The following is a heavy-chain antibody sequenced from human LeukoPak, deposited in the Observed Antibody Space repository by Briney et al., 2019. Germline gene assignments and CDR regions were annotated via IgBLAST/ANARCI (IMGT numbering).Heavy chain of an antibody. D-gene: IGHD5-12*01. CDR1: GFTFSSYA. CDR3: AKDLGIVVTIVDY. J-gene: IGHJ4*02. V-gene: IGHV3-23*01. CDR2: ISGSGDDT. Sequence: GGSLRLSCAASGFTFSSYAMSWVRQAPGKGLEWVSAISGSGDDTYYADSVEGRFTISRDNSKSTLYLQMNSLTAEDTAVYYCAKDLGIVVTIVDYWGQGTLVTVSS.